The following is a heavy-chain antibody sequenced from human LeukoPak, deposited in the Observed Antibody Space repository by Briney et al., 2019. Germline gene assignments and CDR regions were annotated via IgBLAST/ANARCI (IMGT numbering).Heavy chain of an antibody. D-gene: IGHD3-9*01. J-gene: IGHJ4*02. CDR2: INPKSGAT. Sequence: ASVKVSCKTSGYTFTAYYIHWVRQAPGQGLEWMGWINPKSGATNYAQKFEGRVTMTRDTSSSTGYMELSRLRSDDTPVYYCARTGDYFSGMYHFDSWGQGTLVTVSS. CDR3: ARTGDYFSGMYHFDS. V-gene: IGHV1-2*02. CDR1: GYTFTAYY.